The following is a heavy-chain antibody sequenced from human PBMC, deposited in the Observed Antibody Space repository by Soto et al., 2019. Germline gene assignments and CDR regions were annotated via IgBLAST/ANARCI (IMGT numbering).Heavy chain of an antibody. Sequence: GGSLRLSCAASGFTFSSYWMSWVRQAPGKGLEWVANIKQDGSEKYYVDSVKGRFTISRDNAKNSLYLQMNSLRAEDMAVYYCARTGGYSSSWYEFVNYYYYYIMDVWGQGTTVTVSS. CDR3: ARTGGYSSSWYEFVNYYYYYIMDV. J-gene: IGHJ6*02. CDR2: IKQDGSEK. D-gene: IGHD6-13*01. V-gene: IGHV3-7*01. CDR1: GFTFSSYW.